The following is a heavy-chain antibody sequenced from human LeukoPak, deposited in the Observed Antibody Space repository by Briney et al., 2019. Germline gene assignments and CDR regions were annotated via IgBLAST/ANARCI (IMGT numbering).Heavy chain of an antibody. CDR3: ARFHGDTMIVVPIRYYYYYMDV. CDR2: ISSSGSTI. J-gene: IGHJ6*03. CDR1: GFTFSSYE. V-gene: IGHV3-48*03. Sequence: PGGSLRLSCAASGFTFSSYEMSWVRQAPGKGLEWVSYISSSGSTIYYADSVKGRFTISRDNAKNSLYLQMNSMRAEDTAVYYCARFHGDTMIVVPIRYYYYYMDVWGKGTTVTISS. D-gene: IGHD3-22*01.